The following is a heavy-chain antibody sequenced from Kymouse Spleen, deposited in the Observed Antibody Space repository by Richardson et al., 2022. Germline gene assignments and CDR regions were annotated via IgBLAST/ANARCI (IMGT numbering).Heavy chain of an antibody. J-gene: IGHJ2*01. V-gene: IGHV3-73*02. CDR1: GFTFSGSA. Sequence: EVQLVESGGGLVQPGGSLKLSCAASGFTFSGSAMHWVRQASGKGLEWVGRIRSKANSYATAYAASVKGRFTISRDDSKNTAYLQMNSLKTEDTAVYYCTRHGAYCGGDCWYFDLWGRGTLVTVSS. CDR3: TRHGAYCGGDCWYFDL. CDR2: IRSKANSYAT. D-gene: IGHD2-21*02.